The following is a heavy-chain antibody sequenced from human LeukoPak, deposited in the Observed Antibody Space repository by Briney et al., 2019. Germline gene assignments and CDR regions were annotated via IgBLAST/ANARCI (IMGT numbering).Heavy chain of an antibody. CDR2: IYYSGST. J-gene: IGHJ4*02. V-gene: IGHV4-39*02. D-gene: IGHD4-17*01. Sequence: PSETLSLTCTVSGGSISGSSYYWGWIRQPPGKGLEWIGSIYYSGSTYYNPSLKSRVTISVDTSKNQFSLKLNSVTATDTAVYYCARETPREYGDYGCFDYWGQGTLVTVSS. CDR3: ARETPREYGDYGCFDY. CDR1: GGSISGSSYY.